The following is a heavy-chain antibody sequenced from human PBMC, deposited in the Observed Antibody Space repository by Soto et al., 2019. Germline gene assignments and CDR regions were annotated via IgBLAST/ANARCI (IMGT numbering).Heavy chain of an antibody. CDR2: IRSKANSYAT. CDR3: TTPHCSSTSCYEAWDYYYYGMDV. Sequence: GGSLRLSCAASGFTFSGSAMHWVRQASGKGLEWVGRIRSKANSYATAYAASVKGRFTISRDDSKNTAYLQMNSLKTEDTAVYYCTTPHCSSTSCYEAWDYYYYGMDVWGQGTTVTVSS. CDR1: GFTFSGSA. V-gene: IGHV3-73*01. J-gene: IGHJ6*02. D-gene: IGHD2-2*01.